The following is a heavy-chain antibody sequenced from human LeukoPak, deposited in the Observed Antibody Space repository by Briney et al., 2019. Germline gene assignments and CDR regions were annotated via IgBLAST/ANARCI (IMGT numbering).Heavy chain of an antibody. CDR1: GGSISSGGYY. Sequence: SQTLSLTCTVSGGSISSGGYYWSWIRQHPGKGLEWIGYIYYSGSTYYNPSLQSRVTISVDTSKNRFTLKLSSVTAADTAVYYCARSTLVRGVIPYSFYYYGMDVWGQGTTVTVSS. J-gene: IGHJ6*02. CDR2: IYYSGST. CDR3: ARSTLVRGVIPYSFYYYGMDV. D-gene: IGHD3-10*01. V-gene: IGHV4-31*03.